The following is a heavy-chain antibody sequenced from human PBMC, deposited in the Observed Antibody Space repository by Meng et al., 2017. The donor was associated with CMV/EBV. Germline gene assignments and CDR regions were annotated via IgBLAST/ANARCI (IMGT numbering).Heavy chain of an antibody. CDR3: ARPYCASPRCWLYYYGLDV. CDR1: GFTFSSYA. V-gene: IGHV3-30-3*01. J-gene: IGHJ6*02. Sequence: SLMTPCAASGFTFSSYAIHWVRQAPGKGPEWVAVISSDGSNAYYADSVRGRFTISRDNSKNTLHLQMVSLRAEDTAVYYCARPYCASPRCWLYYYGLDVWGQGTTVTVSS. CDR2: ISSDGSNA. D-gene: IGHD2-15*01.